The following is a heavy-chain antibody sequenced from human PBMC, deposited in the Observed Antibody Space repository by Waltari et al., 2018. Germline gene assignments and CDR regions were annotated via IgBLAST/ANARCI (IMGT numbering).Heavy chain of an antibody. Sequence: QVQLQESGPGLVKPSETLSLTCAVSGDSINNYYWNWIRQPPGKELAWIGYIAYNGRTNYNPSLKNRVTISVDTSKTQFALKLTSVTAADTAVYYCGRSYDFWSGYPLDYWGPGSLVTVSS. J-gene: IGHJ4*02. D-gene: IGHD3-3*01. CDR1: GDSINNYY. CDR3: GRSYDFWSGYPLDY. V-gene: IGHV4-59*01. CDR2: IAYNGRT.